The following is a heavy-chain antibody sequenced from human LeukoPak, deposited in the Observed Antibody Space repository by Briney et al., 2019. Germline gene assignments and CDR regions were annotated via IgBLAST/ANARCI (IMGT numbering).Heavy chain of an antibody. CDR3: ARDSYYYDSSGYYWGFDY. CDR2: IYYSGST. V-gene: IGHV4-59*01. CDR1: GGSISSYY. J-gene: IGHJ4*02. D-gene: IGHD3-22*01. Sequence: PSETLSLTCTVSGGSISSYYWSWIRQPPGKGLEWIGYIYYSGSTNYNPSLKSRVTISVDTSKNRFSLKLSSVTAADTAVYYCARDSYYYDSSGYYWGFDYWGQGTLVTVSS.